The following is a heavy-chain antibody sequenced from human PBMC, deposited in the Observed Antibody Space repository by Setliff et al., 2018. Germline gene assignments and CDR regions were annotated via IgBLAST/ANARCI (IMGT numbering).Heavy chain of an antibody. V-gene: IGHV1-69*06. D-gene: IGHD6-13*01. Sequence: GASVKVSCKASGYTFTSYGISWVRQAPGQGLEWMGGIIPISGSPNYAQKFQGRVTMTEDTSTDTAYMELNSLRAEDTAVYYCAKASSSWYRGIYYYYYYMDVWGKGTTVTVSS. CDR1: GYTFTSYG. CDR3: AKASSSWYRGIYYYYYYMDV. CDR2: IIPISGSP. J-gene: IGHJ6*03.